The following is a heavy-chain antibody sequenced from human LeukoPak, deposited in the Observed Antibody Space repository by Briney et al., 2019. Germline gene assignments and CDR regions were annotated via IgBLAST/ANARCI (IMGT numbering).Heavy chain of an antibody. Sequence: PSETLSLTCTVSGGSIGSSSYYWGWIRQPPGKGLEWIGYIYSSGSTNYNPSLKSRVTISVDTPKNQLSLKLSSVTAADTAVYYCARHSPPDYTFDYWGQGTQVTVPS. V-gene: IGHV4-61*05. CDR3: ARHSPPDYTFDY. CDR2: IYSSGST. J-gene: IGHJ4*02. CDR1: GGSIGSSSYY. D-gene: IGHD4-11*01.